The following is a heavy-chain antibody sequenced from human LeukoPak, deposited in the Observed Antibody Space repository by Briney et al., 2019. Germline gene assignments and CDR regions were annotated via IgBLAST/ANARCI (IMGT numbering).Heavy chain of an antibody. D-gene: IGHD2-2*01. V-gene: IGHV3-21*06. CDR3: ARGDLVVLPAVPRWFDP. J-gene: IGHJ5*02. Sequence: PGGSLRLSCAASGFTFSSYSMNWVRQAPGKGLEWGSSISSSGSFIYYADSVKGRFTISRDNAKDSLYLQMNSLRAEDTAVYYCARGDLVVLPAVPRWFDPWGQGTLVTVSS. CDR1: GFTFSSYS. CDR2: ISSSGSFI.